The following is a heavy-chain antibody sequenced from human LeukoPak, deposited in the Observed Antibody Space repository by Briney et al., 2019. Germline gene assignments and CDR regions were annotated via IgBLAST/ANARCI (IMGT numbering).Heavy chain of an antibody. V-gene: IGHV4-4*02. D-gene: IGHD3-22*01. CDR1: GGSISSSNW. Sequence: SETLSLTCAVSGGSISSSNWWRWVRPPPGKGLGWIGEIYHSGSTNYNPSLKSRVTISVDKSKNQFSLKLSSVTAADTAVYYCARTYYYDSSGYYSYYYMDVWGKGTTVTVSS. J-gene: IGHJ6*03. CDR2: IYHSGST. CDR3: ARTYYYDSSGYYSYYYMDV.